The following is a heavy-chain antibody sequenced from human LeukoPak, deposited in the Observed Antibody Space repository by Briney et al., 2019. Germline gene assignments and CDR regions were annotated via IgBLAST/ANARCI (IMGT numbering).Heavy chain of an antibody. CDR3: ASIPLGAGTDDY. Sequence: SQTLSLTCTVSGGSISSGSYYWSWIRQPPGKGLEWIGYIYYSGSTNYNPSLKSRVTISVDTSKNQFSLKLSSVTAADTAVYYCASIPLGAGTDDYWGQGTLVTVSS. D-gene: IGHD6-19*01. J-gene: IGHJ4*02. CDR2: IYYSGST. CDR1: GGSISSGSYY. V-gene: IGHV4-61*01.